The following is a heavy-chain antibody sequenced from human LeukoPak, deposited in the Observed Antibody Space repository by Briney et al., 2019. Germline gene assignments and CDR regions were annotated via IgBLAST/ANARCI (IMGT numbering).Heavy chain of an antibody. D-gene: IGHD1-14*01. CDR3: ARDHYRKDTSITTSAFDL. CDR2: IYNIEDM. V-gene: IGHV4-59*12. J-gene: IGHJ3*01. CDR1: DDSISSYY. Sequence: SETLSLTCTVSDDSISSYYWSWIRQPPGKGLEWLAFIYNIEDMKYNPSLKSRLTVSLDTSKNQFSLKLSSVTAADTAVYYCARDHYRKDTSITTSAFDLWRQGTMVSVSS.